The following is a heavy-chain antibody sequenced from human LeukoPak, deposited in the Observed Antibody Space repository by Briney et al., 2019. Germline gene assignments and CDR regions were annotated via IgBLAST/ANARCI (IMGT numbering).Heavy chain of an antibody. Sequence: SETLSLTCAVYGGSFSGYYWSWIRQPPGKGLEWIGEINHSGSTNYNPSLKSRVTISVDTSKNQFSLKLSSVTAADTAVYYCARDERSSSWYVPFDYWGQGTLVTVSS. J-gene: IGHJ4*02. CDR1: GGSFSGYY. CDR2: INHSGST. D-gene: IGHD6-13*01. V-gene: IGHV4-34*01. CDR3: ARDERSSSWYVPFDY.